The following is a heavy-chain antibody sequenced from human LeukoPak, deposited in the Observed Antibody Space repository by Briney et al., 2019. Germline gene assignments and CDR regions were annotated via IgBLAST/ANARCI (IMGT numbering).Heavy chain of an antibody. CDR2: ISAYNGNT. V-gene: IGHV1-18*01. CDR1: GGTFSSYA. D-gene: IGHD6-6*01. CDR3: ARSSSIPPPYYFDY. Sequence: ASVKVSCKASGGTFSSYAISWVRQAPGQGLEWMGWISAYNGNTNYAQKLQGRVTMTTDTSTSTAYMELRSLRSDDTAIYFCARSSSIPPPYYFDYWGQGTLVTVSS. J-gene: IGHJ4*02.